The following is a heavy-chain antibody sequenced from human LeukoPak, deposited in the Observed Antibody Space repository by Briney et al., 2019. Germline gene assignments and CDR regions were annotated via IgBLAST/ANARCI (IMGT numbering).Heavy chain of an antibody. J-gene: IGHJ4*02. V-gene: IGHV3-74*01. Sequence: QPGGSLRLSCATSGFTFSTSWMHWVRQAPGKGLVWVSRISGDGTTTTYADPVKGRFTISRDNAKNTLFLQMNSLRVDDTAVYYCTRVRSSSWYDYWGQGALVTVSS. CDR1: GFTFSTSW. CDR2: ISGDGTTT. CDR3: TRVRSSSWYDY. D-gene: IGHD6-13*01.